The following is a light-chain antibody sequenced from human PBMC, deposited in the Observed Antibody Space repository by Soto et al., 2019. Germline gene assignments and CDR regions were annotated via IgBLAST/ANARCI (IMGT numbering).Light chain of an antibody. CDR3: QQYDNLHLFT. CDR1: HDIINF. Sequence: DIQMTQSPSSLSASVGDRVTITCQASHDIINFLNWYQQKPGQAPRLLIYDASTLDTGVPLRFSGSGSGTDFTFTINSLQPEDIATYYCQQYDNLHLFTFGPGTKVDIK. CDR2: DAS. J-gene: IGKJ3*01. V-gene: IGKV1-33*01.